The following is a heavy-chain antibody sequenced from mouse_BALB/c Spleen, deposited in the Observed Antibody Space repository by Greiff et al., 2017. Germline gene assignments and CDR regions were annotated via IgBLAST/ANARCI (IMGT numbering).Heavy chain of an antibody. Sequence: DVKLVESGGGLVQPGGSRKLSCAASGFTFSSFGMHWVRQAPEKGLEWVAYISSGSSTIYYADTVKGRFTISRDNPKNTLFLQMTSLRSEDTAMYYCASGNSGSFDYWGQGTTLTVSS. CDR1: GFTFSSFG. CDR2: ISSGSSTI. CDR3: ASGNSGSFDY. J-gene: IGHJ2*01. V-gene: IGHV5-17*02. D-gene: IGHD2-1*01.